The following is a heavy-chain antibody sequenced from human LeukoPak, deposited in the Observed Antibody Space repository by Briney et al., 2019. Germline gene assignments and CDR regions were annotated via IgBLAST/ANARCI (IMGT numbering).Heavy chain of an antibody. Sequence: GGSLRLSCAASGFTFSNAWMNWVRQAPGKGLEWVSYISSSGSTIYYADSVKGRFTISRDNAKNSLYLQMNSLRAEDTAVYYCASGGLLAFDPWGQGTLVTVSS. CDR3: ASGGLLAFDP. J-gene: IGHJ5*02. V-gene: IGHV3-11*01. CDR1: GFTFSNAW. CDR2: ISSSGSTI.